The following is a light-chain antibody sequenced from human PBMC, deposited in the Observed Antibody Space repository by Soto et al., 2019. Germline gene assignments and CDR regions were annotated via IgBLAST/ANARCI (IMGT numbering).Light chain of an antibody. J-gene: IGLJ1*01. CDR2: RNT. CDR3: QSFDGSLTAVYV. CDR1: SSNIWAGYD. V-gene: IGLV1-40*01. Sequence: QAVVTQPPSVSVAPGQRVTISCTGSSSNIWAGYDVRWYQQLPETAPKLLIYRNTNRPSGVPDRFSGSKSGTSAYLAITGLQAEDEDDYYCQSFDGSLTAVYVFGTGTKLTVL.